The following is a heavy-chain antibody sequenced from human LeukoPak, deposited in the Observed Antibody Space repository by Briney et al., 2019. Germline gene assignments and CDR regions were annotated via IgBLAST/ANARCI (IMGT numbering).Heavy chain of an antibody. V-gene: IGHV4-34*01. Sequence: PSETLSLTCAVYGGSFSGYYWSWIRQPPGKGLEWIGEIDHSGSTNYNPSLKSRVTISVDTSKNQFSLKLSSVTAADTAVYYCARRTVLGYSYGYGFKVWFDPWGQGTLVTVSS. J-gene: IGHJ5*02. D-gene: IGHD5-18*01. CDR2: IDHSGST. CDR3: ARRTVLGYSYGYGFKVWFDP. CDR1: GGSFSGYY.